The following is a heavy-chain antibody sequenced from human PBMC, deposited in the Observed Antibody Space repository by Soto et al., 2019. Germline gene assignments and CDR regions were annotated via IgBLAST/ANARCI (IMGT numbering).Heavy chain of an antibody. CDR3: ARTARRFDY. CDR2: ISNNGDT. CDR1: GACVSSDY. V-gene: IGHV4-59*02. D-gene: IGHD6-6*01. J-gene: IGHJ4*02. Sequence: SGTLSLTSAVSGACVSSDYWSGILQPPGKGLECIGYISNNGDTNYSPSLKSRVTMSLDTSRNQFSLKLTSVTAADTAVYYCARTARRFDYWGQGTLLTVSS.